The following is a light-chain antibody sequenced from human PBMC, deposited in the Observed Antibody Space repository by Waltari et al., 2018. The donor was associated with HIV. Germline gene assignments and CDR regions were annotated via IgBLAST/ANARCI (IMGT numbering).Light chain of an antibody. V-gene: IGLV1-40*01. J-gene: IGLJ2*01. CDR3: HSFDSSLTTAGAI. CDR1: SSNIGAGYD. Sequence: QSVLTQPPLVSGAPGHRVTISCTGSSSNIGAGYDVHWYQQLPGTDPKLLIYANINRPSGVPDRFSCSYFDATASTAINALHPDDAVPYYTHSFDSSLTTAGAIFGGGTKLTVL. CDR2: ANI.